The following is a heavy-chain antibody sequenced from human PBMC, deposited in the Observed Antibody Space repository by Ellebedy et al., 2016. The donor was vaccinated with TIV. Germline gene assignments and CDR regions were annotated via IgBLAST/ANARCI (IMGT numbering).Heavy chain of an antibody. J-gene: IGHJ4*02. CDR1: GFTFNTYS. CDR2: ISGSGNTI. CDR3: AKGGYCSGSSCRKRFDD. V-gene: IGHV3-21*04. D-gene: IGHD2-15*01. Sequence: GGSLRLXCAASGFTFNTYSMNWVRQAPGKGLEWVSVISGSGNTIHQADSVKGRFTISRDNAKNSLYLQMNSLRAEDTAVYYCAKGGYCSGSSCRKRFDDWGQGTLVTVSS.